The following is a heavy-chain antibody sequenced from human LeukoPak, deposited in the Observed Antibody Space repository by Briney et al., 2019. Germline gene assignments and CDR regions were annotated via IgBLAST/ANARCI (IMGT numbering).Heavy chain of an antibody. CDR3: ARGWGSNVYASAFDV. CDR1: GFTFSTYG. Sequence: GGSLRLSCAASGFTFSTYGMHWVRQAPGKGLEWVTVIWHDGSHKDYADSVKGRFTISRDNSKNTLYLQMSDLRAEDTAVYYCARGWGSNVYASAFDVWGQGTMVTVSS. CDR2: IWHDGSHK. V-gene: IGHV3-33*01. D-gene: IGHD3-16*01. J-gene: IGHJ3*01.